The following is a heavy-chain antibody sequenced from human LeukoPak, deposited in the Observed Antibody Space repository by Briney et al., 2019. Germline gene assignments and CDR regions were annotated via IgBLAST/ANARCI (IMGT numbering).Heavy chain of an antibody. CDR2: IYIGGDT. J-gene: IGHJ4*02. CDR3: ARDRVASIIYYSDY. D-gene: IGHD2-15*01. CDR1: GFAVSDNY. Sequence: GGSLRLSCAASGFAVSDNYMSWVRQAPGKGLEWVSNIYIGGDTYYADSVRGRFSISRDNSKNTLYLQMNTVRAEDTAVYYCARDRVASIIYYSDYWGRGTLVTVSS. V-gene: IGHV3-66*01.